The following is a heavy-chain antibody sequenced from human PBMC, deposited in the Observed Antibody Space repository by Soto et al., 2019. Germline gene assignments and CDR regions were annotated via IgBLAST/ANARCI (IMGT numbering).Heavy chain of an antibody. D-gene: IGHD1-26*01. Sequence: EVQLLESGGGLVQPGGSLRLSCAASGFTFSSYAMSWVRQAPGKGLAWVSAISGSGGSTYYADSVKGRFTISRDNSKNTLYLQMNSLRAEDTAVYYCASSPRRYSGSYQRLPGGVDYWGQGTLVTVSS. CDR2: ISGSGGST. CDR3: ASSPRRYSGSYQRLPGGVDY. V-gene: IGHV3-23*01. CDR1: GFTFSSYA. J-gene: IGHJ4*02.